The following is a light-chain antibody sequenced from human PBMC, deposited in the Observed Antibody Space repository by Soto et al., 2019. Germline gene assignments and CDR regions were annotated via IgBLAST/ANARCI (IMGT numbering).Light chain of an antibody. V-gene: IGKV1-5*01. CDR3: LCYITYPWT. CDR2: DAS. CDR1: QSCRNS. Sequence: SQITQSPSSLSATVGDRVTITCRASQSCRNSLAWYQQKAGKAPTLLIYDASTLQSGVPSRFSGSGSGTEFSLTISSLQPEDFATYYCLCYITYPWTFGQGTKVDIK. J-gene: IGKJ1*01.